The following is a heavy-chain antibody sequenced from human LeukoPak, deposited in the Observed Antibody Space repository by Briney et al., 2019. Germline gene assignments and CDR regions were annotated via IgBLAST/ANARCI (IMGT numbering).Heavy chain of an antibody. Sequence: GGSLRLSCAASEFIFSGYWMNWVRQAPGKGLEWAANIKQDGSEKQYVDSVRGRFTISRDNAKNSLYLQMNSLRVEDTAVYYCARDGFVGAADYWGQGTLVTVSS. CDR1: EFIFSGYW. CDR2: IKQDGSEK. D-gene: IGHD6-13*01. V-gene: IGHV3-7*01. CDR3: ARDGFVGAADY. J-gene: IGHJ4*02.